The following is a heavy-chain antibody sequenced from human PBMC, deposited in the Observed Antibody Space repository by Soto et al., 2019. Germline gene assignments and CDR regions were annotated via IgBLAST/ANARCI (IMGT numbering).Heavy chain of an antibody. Sequence: GESLKISCRGSGYSFTSNWISWVRQMPGKGLEWMGRIDPRDSYTNCSPSFHGHVTISTDKSISTAYLQWSSLEASDTAMYYCARLRTAATGSDFDFWGPGTLVTVSS. CDR2: IDPRDSYT. CDR1: GYSFTSNW. CDR3: ARLRTAATGSDFDF. D-gene: IGHD6-13*01. J-gene: IGHJ4*02. V-gene: IGHV5-10-1*01.